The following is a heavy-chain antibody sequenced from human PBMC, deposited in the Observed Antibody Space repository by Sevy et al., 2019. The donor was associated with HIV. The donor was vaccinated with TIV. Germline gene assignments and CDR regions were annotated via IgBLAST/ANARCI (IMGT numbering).Heavy chain of an antibody. CDR2: IYPGDSDT. CDR1: GYSFSNYW. D-gene: IGHD1-26*01. CDR3: ARQGGGSYLHRAVDT. Sequence: VESLKISCKASGYSFSNYWIGWVRQVPGKGLEWMGIIYPGDSDTRYSPSFEGQVTISADYSINTAYLQWAGLKESDTAIYYCARQGGGSYLHRAVDTWGQGTLVTVSS. J-gene: IGHJ5*02. V-gene: IGHV5-51*01.